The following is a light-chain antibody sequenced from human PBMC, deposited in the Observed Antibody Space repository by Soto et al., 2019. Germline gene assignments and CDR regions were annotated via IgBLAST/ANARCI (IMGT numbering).Light chain of an antibody. J-gene: IGLJ3*02. CDR2: DDS. Sequence: SCELTQPPSVSVAPGQTARITCGGNNIGSESVHWYQQKPGQAPVVVVYDDSDRPSGIPERFSGSNSGNTATLTISRVEGGDEADYYCQVWHSSGDHSVFGGGTKLTVL. CDR3: QVWHSSGDHSV. CDR1: NIGSES. V-gene: IGLV3-21*02.